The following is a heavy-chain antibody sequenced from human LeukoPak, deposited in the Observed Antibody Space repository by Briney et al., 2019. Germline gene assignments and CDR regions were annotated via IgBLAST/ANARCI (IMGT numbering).Heavy chain of an antibody. CDR3: AKDTGGLRYFDWLPDY. D-gene: IGHD3-9*01. J-gene: IGHJ4*02. Sequence: PGGTLRLSCATSGFTFSTYGMTWVRQAPGKGLEWVAALTNGGDTTYYADSVKGRFTISRDNSKNTLYLQMNSLRAEDTAVYYCAKDTGGLRYFDWLPDYWGQGTLVTVSS. CDR2: LTNGGDTT. V-gene: IGHV3-23*01. CDR1: GFTFSTYG.